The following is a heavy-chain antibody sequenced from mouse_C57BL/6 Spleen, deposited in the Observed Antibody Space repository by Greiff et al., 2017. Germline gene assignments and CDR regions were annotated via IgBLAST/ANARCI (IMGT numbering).Heavy chain of an antibody. CDR3: ARDSDGYYWYFDV. D-gene: IGHD2-3*01. CDR1: GFTFSSYA. CDR2: ISDGGSYT. V-gene: IGHV5-4*01. Sequence: EVKVVESGGGLVKPGGSLKLSCAASGFTFSSYAMSWVRQTPEKRLEWVATISDGGSYTYYPDNVKGRFTISRDNAKNNLYLQMSHLKSEDTAMYYCARDSDGYYWYFDVWGTGTTVTVSS. J-gene: IGHJ1*03.